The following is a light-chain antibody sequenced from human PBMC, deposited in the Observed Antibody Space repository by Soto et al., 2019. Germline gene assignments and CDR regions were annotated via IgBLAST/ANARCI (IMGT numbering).Light chain of an antibody. CDR3: QHADGLRALS. Sequence: DIQMTQSPPYVSASVGDRVTIFCRASQDAGSLLFWFHHKPGGAPDLLIFHTSRKKSGVPPRFAGRGTGTEFTLTISSLQPEDFGTDYCQHADGLRALSFGGGTAVEI. J-gene: IGKJ4*01. CDR1: QDAGSL. V-gene: IGKV1-12*01. CDR2: HTS.